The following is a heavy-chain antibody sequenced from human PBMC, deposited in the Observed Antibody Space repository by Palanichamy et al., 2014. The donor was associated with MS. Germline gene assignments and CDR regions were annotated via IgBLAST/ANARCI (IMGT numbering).Heavy chain of an antibody. Sequence: ELQLVESGGGLVQPGGSLRLSCAPSGFTFSRYWMSWVRQAPGMGLEWVANIKQDGSDKYYVDAVKGRFTISRDNAKNSLHLQMNSLRAEDTAVYYCARINWGLNAFDIWGQGTMVTVSS. V-gene: IGHV3-7*01. CDR2: IKQDGSDK. J-gene: IGHJ3*02. CDR1: GFTFSRYW. D-gene: IGHD7-27*01. CDR3: ARINWGLNAFDI.